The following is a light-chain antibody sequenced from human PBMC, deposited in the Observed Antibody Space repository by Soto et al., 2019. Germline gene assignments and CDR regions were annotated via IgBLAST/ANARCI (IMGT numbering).Light chain of an antibody. CDR3: QQYNSFPT. CDR2: KAS. J-gene: IGKJ1*01. Sequence: DIQMTQSPSTLSASVGDRVTITCRASQSISSWLAWYQQKPGKAPKILIYKASSLESGVPSRFSGSGSGTEFTLTISSLQPDDIATYYCQQYNSFPTFGQGTKVEIK. V-gene: IGKV1-5*03. CDR1: QSISSW.